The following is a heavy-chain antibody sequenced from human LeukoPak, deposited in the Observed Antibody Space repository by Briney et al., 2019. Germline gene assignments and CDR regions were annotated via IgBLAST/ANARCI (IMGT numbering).Heavy chain of an antibody. CDR3: ARATRYFDIVLMVYAISPGGAFDI. V-gene: IGHV1-18*01. Sequence: GASVKVSCKASGYTFASYGIGWVRQAPGQGLEWMGWISAYNGNTNYAQKLQGRVTMTTDTSTSTAYMELRSLRSDDTAVYYCARATRYFDIVLMVYAISPGGAFDIWGQGTMVTVSS. CDR1: GYTFASYG. D-gene: IGHD2-8*01. J-gene: IGHJ3*02. CDR2: ISAYNGNT.